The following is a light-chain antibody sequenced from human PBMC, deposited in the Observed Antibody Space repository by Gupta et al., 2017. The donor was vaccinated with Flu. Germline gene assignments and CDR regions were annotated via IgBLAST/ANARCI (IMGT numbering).Light chain of an antibody. Sequence: DIQMTQSPSTLSASVGDRVSITCRASQSISTQLAWYQQKPGEAPKLLIYKASNLESGVPSRFSGSGSGTEFTLTINSLQTDDFATYHCQQYQAYWTFGQGTKVEIK. CDR2: KAS. CDR1: QSISTQ. CDR3: QQYQAYWT. V-gene: IGKV1-5*03. J-gene: IGKJ1*01.